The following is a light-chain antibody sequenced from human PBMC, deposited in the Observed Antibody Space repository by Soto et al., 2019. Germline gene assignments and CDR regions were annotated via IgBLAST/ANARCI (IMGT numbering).Light chain of an antibody. Sequence: DIQMTQSPSSLSASVGDRVTLTCRASQTISTYLSWYQKKSGKAPKLLIFAASSLQSGAPSRFSGSGSGTDFTLTISSLQPEDLATYYCQQVYSTPWTFGQGTKVDLK. CDR1: QTISTY. J-gene: IGKJ1*01. V-gene: IGKV1-39*01. CDR3: QQVYSTPWT. CDR2: AAS.